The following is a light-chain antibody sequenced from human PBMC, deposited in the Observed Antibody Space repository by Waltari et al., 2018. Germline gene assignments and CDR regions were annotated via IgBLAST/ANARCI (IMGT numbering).Light chain of an antibody. CDR1: QSVLYSSNNKNY. CDR3: QQYYITPQT. J-gene: IGKJ2*01. Sequence: DIQMTQSPSSLAVSLGERATINCKSSQSVLYSSNNKNYLAWYQQKPGQPPKLLIYWASTRESGVPDRFSGSGSGTDFTLTISSLQAEDVAVYYCQQYYITPQTFGQGTKLEIK. V-gene: IGKV4-1*01. CDR2: WAS.